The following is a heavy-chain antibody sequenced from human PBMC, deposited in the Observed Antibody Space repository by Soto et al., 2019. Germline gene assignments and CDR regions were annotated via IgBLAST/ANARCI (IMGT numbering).Heavy chain of an antibody. D-gene: IGHD3-10*01. J-gene: IGHJ4*02. Sequence: SETLSLTCTVSGGSVVSGSYYFSWIRQPPWKGLEWIGYIYYSGSTNYNPSLKSRVTISVDTSKNQFSLKLSSVTAADTAVYYCARGITYYYGSGSPLVDYWGQGTLVTVSS. CDR3: ARGITYYYGSGSPLVDY. CDR1: GGSVVSGSYY. V-gene: IGHV4-61*01. CDR2: IYYSGST.